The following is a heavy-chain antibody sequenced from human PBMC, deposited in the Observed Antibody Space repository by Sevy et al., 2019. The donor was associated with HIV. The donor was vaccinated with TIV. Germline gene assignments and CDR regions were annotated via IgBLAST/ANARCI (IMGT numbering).Heavy chain of an antibody. CDR1: GASISNYY. V-gene: IGHV4-59*08. J-gene: IGHJ2*01. CDR3: ARHSIAARSWYFDL. D-gene: IGHD6-6*01. CDR2: LYYGGRT. Sequence: SETLSLTCTVSGASISNYYWSWIRQPPGKGLEWIAYLYYGGRTNYNPSLKSRVTISVDKSKNQFSLKLISVTAADTAVYYCARHSIAARSWYFDLWGRGTLVTVPS.